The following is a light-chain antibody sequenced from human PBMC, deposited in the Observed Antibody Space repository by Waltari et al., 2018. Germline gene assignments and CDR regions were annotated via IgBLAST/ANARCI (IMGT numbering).Light chain of an antibody. Sequence: DIQMTQSPSSLSASVGDRVTVTCRASQGISNFLNWYQQKPGKAPKLLIYTASTLQSGVPSRFSGSGFGTEFTLTISSLQAEDFGIYYCMQLHDYPLTLGQGTRLDIK. J-gene: IGKJ5*01. CDR3: MQLHDYPLT. V-gene: IGKV1-17*01. CDR2: TAS. CDR1: QGISNF.